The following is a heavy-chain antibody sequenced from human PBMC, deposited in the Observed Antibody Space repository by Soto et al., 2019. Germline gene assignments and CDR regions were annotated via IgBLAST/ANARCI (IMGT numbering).Heavy chain of an antibody. Sequence: GGSLRFSCAPSGVTLSSDMMNWVRQAPGQGLERISYISNSRSSIDSADSVKGRFTISRDNAKNSLDLQMNSLRAEDTALYYCARDGPDPQGKWLNLNLGGQGTLVTVSS. D-gene: IGHD5-12*01. V-gene: IGHV3-48*03. CDR3: ARDGPDPQGKWLNLNL. CDR1: GVTLSSDM. CDR2: ISNSRSSI. J-gene: IGHJ4*02.